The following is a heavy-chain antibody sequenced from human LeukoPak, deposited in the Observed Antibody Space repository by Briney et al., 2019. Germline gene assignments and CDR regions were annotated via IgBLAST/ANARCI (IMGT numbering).Heavy chain of an antibody. D-gene: IGHD3/OR15-3a*01. Sequence: KPSETLSLTCSVSGDSISTSSSYWGWIRQPPGKGLEWIGSIYYSGNTYYNASLKSQVSISIDTSKNQFSLKLTSVTAADTAVYYCARQTGSGLFILPGGQGTLVTVSS. J-gene: IGHJ4*02. V-gene: IGHV4-39*01. CDR3: ARQTGSGLFILP. CDR2: IYYSGNT. CDR1: GDSISTSSSY.